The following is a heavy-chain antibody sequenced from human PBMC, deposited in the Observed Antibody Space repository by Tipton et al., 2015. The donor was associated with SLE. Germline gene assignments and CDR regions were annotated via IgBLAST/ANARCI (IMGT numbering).Heavy chain of an antibody. CDR2: IRFDSTRK. D-gene: IGHD2-2*01. V-gene: IGHV3-33*07. CDR3: ARDPPPYCSSTSCQMIYLDY. Sequence: SLRLSCAASGFTFSNYGMYWVRQAPGKGLEWVAYIRFDSTRKYYADSVDGRLTVSRDNSKNTLYLQINSLRPEDTAVYYCARDPPPYCSSTSCQMIYLDYWGQGTLVTGSS. CDR1: GFTFSNYG. J-gene: IGHJ4*02.